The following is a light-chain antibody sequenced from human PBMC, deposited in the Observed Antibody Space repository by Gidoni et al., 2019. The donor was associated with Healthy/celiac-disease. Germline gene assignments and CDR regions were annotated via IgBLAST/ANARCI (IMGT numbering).Light chain of an antibody. CDR1: SSDVGAYHY. CDR2: EVS. CDR3: SSYTSSSTYV. J-gene: IGLJ1*01. V-gene: IGLV2-14*01. Sequence: QSALTQPASVSGSPGQSITISSTGTSSDVGAYHYVAWYQQHPGKAPKLIIYEVSNRPSGVPDRFSGSKSGNTASLTISGLQAEDEADYYCSSYTSSSTYVFGTGTKVTVL.